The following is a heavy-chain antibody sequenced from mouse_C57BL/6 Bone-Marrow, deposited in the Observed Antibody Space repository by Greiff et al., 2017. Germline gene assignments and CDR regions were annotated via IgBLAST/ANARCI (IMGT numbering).Heavy chain of an antibody. V-gene: IGHV5-9-1*02. J-gene: IGHJ3*01. CDR2: ISSGGDYI. D-gene: IGHD2-5*01. CDR1: GFTFSSYA. CDR3: TREGAYYSNSLAY. Sequence: DVMLVESGEGLVKPGGSLKLSCAASGFTFSSYAMSWVRQTPEQRLEWVAYISSGGDYIYYADTVKGRFTISRDNARNTLYLQMSSLKSEDTAMYYCTREGAYYSNSLAYWGQGTQVTVSA.